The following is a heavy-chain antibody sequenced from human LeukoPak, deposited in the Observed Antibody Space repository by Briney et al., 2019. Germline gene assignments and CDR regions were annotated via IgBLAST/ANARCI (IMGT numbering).Heavy chain of an antibody. CDR3: AGEYCSSTSCYKRGWFDP. J-gene: IGHJ5*02. D-gene: IGHD2-2*02. Sequence: GGSLRLSCAASGFTSDDYAMHWVRQAPGKGLEWVSGISWNSGSIGYADSVKGRFTISRDNAKNSLYLQMNSLRAEDTALYYCAGEYCSSTSCYKRGWFDPWGQGTLVTVSS. CDR1: GFTSDDYA. CDR2: ISWNSGSI. V-gene: IGHV3-9*02.